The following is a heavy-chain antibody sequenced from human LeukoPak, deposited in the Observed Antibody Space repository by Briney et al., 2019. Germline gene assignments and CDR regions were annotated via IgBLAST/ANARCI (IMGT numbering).Heavy chain of an antibody. J-gene: IGHJ6*03. V-gene: IGHV3-7*01. D-gene: IGHD2-2*02. CDR1: GFTFSNYW. Sequence: SGGSLRLSCAASGFTFSNYWMSWVRQAPGKGLKWVANIKQDGSEKHYVDSVKGRFTISRDNSKNTLYLQMNSLRAEDTAVYYCARDLEYCSSTSCYTMSYYMDVWGKGTTVTVSS. CDR3: ARDLEYCSSTSCYTMSYYMDV. CDR2: IKQDGSEK.